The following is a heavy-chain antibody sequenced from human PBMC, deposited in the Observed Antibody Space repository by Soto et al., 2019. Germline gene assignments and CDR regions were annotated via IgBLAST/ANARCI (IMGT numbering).Heavy chain of an antibody. J-gene: IGHJ6*02. V-gene: IGHV1-58*01. CDR3: AADHSSSSSEFYYYYYGMDV. CDR2: IVVGSGNT. D-gene: IGHD6-6*01. Sequence: GASVKVSCKASGFTFTSSAVQWVRQARGQRLEWIGWIVVGSGNTNYAQKFQERVTITRDMSTSTAYMELSSLRSEDTAVYYCAADHSSSSSEFYYYYYGMDVWGQGTTVTVSS. CDR1: GFTFTSSA.